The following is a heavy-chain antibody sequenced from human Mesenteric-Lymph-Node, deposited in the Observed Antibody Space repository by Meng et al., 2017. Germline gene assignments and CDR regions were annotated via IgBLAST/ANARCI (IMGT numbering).Heavy chain of an antibody. Sequence: SETLSLTCTVSGYSISSGFYWGWIRQPPGKGLEWIGTTYRSGSTYYNPSLSLKSRVTISVDTSKNQFSLKLTSVTAADTAVYYCARDGQMWELLLWGQGTLVTVSS. J-gene: IGHJ4*02. CDR1: GYSISSGFY. D-gene: IGHD1-26*01. V-gene: IGHV4-38-2*02. CDR2: TYRSGST. CDR3: ARDGQMWELLL.